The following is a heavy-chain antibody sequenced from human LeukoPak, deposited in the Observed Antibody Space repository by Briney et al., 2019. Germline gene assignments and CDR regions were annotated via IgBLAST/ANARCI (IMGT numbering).Heavy chain of an antibody. CDR2: IIPIFGTA. V-gene: IGHV1-69*13. Sequence: GASVKVSCKASGGTFSSYAISWVRQAPGQGLEWMGGIIPIFGTANYARKFQGRVTITADESTSTAYMELSSLRSEDTAVYYCASVVEMATIPRFDFDYWGQGTLVTVSS. D-gene: IGHD5-24*01. J-gene: IGHJ4*02. CDR1: GGTFSSYA. CDR3: ASVVEMATIPRFDFDY.